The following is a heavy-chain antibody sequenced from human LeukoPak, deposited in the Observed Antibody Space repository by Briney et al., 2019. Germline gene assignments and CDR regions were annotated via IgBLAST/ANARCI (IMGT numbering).Heavy chain of an antibody. Sequence: PGGSLRLSCAASGFTFSRFSMNWVHQAPGKGLEWISYITSSSSSMYYADSVKGRFTISRDNAKNSRYLQMNSLTAEDTAVYYCARVIGSYGDSAYWGQGTLVTVSS. CDR2: ITSSSSSM. J-gene: IGHJ4*02. D-gene: IGHD4-17*01. CDR1: GFTFSRFS. V-gene: IGHV3-48*04. CDR3: ARVIGSYGDSAY.